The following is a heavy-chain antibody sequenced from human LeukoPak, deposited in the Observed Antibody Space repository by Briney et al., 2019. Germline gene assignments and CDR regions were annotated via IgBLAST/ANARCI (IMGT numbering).Heavy chain of an antibody. Sequence: GGSLRLSCAASGFTFSSYSMNWVRQAPGKGLEWVSSISSSSSYIYYADSVKGRFTISRDNAKNSLYLQMNSLRAEDTALYYCAAHYDFWSGAIGYWGQGTLVTVSS. CDR3: AAHYDFWSGAIGY. J-gene: IGHJ4*02. CDR1: GFTFSSYS. V-gene: IGHV3-21*04. CDR2: ISSSSSYI. D-gene: IGHD3-3*01.